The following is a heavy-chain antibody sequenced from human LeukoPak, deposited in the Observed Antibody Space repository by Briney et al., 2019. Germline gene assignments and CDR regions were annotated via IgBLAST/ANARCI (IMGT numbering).Heavy chain of an antibody. V-gene: IGHV3-53*01. Sequence: GGSLRLSCAASGFSVSNNYMNWVRQAPGKGLEWVSVIYSGGSTYYADSVQGRFTISRDISKDTVYLQMNSLRAEDTAVYYCAKVVLGLGDAFDIWGQGTMVTVSS. J-gene: IGHJ3*02. CDR1: GFSVSNNY. D-gene: IGHD3/OR15-3a*01. CDR3: AKVVLGLGDAFDI. CDR2: IYSGGST.